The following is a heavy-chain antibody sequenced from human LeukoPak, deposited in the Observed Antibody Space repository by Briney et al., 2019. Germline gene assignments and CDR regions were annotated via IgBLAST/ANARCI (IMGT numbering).Heavy chain of an antibody. Sequence: SETLSLTCTVSGGSISSSSYYWGWIRQPPGKGLEWIGSIYYSGSTYYNPSLKSRVTISVDTSKNQFSLKLSSVTAADTAVYYCARSVWPAYDFWSGYFDYWGQGTLVTVSS. J-gene: IGHJ4*02. CDR2: IYYSGST. D-gene: IGHD3-3*01. V-gene: IGHV4-39*01. CDR1: GGSISSSSYY. CDR3: ARSVWPAYDFWSGYFDY.